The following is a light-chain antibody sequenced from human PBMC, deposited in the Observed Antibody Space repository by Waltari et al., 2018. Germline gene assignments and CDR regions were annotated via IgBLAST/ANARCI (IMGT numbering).Light chain of an antibody. J-gene: IGLJ2*01. V-gene: IGLV1-47*01. Sequence: QSVLTQPPSASGTPGQRVTIPCSGSSSNLGSNYVYWYPQLPGTAPKLLIYRNNQRPSGVPDRFSGSKSGTSASLAISGLRSEDEADYYCAAWDDSLSVVFGGGTKLTVL. CDR2: RNN. CDR3: AAWDDSLSVV. CDR1: SSNLGSNY.